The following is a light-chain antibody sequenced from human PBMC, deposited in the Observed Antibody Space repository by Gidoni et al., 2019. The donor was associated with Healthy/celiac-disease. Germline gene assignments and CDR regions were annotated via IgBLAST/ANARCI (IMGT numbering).Light chain of an antibody. J-gene: IGKJ1*01. Sequence: EIAMTQSPATLSVSPAESATLSCRASQSVSSNLAWYQQKPGQAPRLLIYGASTRATGIPARFSGSGSGTEFTLTISSLQAEDVAVYYCQQYNNWRGTFGQXTKVEIK. CDR1: QSVSSN. CDR3: QQYNNWRGT. CDR2: GAS. V-gene: IGKV3-15*01.